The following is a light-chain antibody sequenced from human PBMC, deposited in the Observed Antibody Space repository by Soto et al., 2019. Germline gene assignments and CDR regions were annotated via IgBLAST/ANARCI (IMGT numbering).Light chain of an antibody. J-gene: IGKJ1*01. Sequence: EVVLTRSPGSLALSPGETGTLSYRASQSVSSSYLAWYQQKPGQAPRLLIYGASSRATGIPDRFSGSGSGTDLTLTISRLETQAYAVYYCQQHGSSPPFGQGTKVDIK. V-gene: IGKV3-20*01. CDR1: QSVSSSY. CDR3: QQHGSSPP. CDR2: GAS.